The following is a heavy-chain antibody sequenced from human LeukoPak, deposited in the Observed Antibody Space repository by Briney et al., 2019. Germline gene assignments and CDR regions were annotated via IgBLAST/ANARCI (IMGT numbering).Heavy chain of an antibody. V-gene: IGHV3-48*03. CDR3: ARVYYDILTGYPYFDY. D-gene: IGHD3-9*01. J-gene: IGHJ4*02. CDR2: ISSSGSTI. CDR1: GFTFSSYE. Sequence: PGGSLRLSCAASGFTFSSYEMNWARQAPGKGLEWVSYISSSGSTIYYADSVKGRLTISRDNAKNSLYLQMNSLRAEDTAVYYCARVYYDILTGYPYFDYWGQGTLVTVSS.